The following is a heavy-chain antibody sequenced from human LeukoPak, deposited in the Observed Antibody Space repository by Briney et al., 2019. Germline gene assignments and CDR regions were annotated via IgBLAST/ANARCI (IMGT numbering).Heavy chain of an antibody. J-gene: IGHJ4*02. CDR2: LYYGGNT. D-gene: IGHD3-3*01. CDR1: GXSINSRSYY. V-gene: IGHV4-39*07. CDR3: ARASFGVVIFDY. Sequence: PSETLSLTCTVSGXSINSRSYYWDWIRQPPGKGLEWIGNLYYGGNTHYNPSLKSRVTISVDTSKNQFSLKPSSVTAADTAVYCCARASFGVVIFDYWGQGTLVTVSS.